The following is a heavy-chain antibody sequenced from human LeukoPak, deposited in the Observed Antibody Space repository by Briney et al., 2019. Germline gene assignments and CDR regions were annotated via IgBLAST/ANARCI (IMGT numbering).Heavy chain of an antibody. CDR1: GGSFSGYY. CDR2: INHSGST. V-gene: IGHV4-34*01. Sequence: SETLSLTCAVYGGSFSGYYWSWIRQPPGKGLEWIGEINHSGSTNYNPSLKSRVTISVDTSKNQFSLKLSSVTAADTAVYYCARDYGSGRRYYYMDVWGKGTTVTVSS. D-gene: IGHD3-10*01. CDR3: ARDYGSGRRYYYMDV. J-gene: IGHJ6*03.